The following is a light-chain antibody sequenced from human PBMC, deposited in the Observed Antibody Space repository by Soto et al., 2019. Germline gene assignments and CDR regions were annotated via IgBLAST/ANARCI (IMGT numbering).Light chain of an antibody. CDR3: AAWDDSLNGPV. CDR1: SSNIGNNT. Sequence: QSVLTQPPSASGTPGQRVTISCSGSSSNIGNNTVNWYQQLPGTAPKLLIYTNIQRPSGVPDRFSGSKSGTSASLAISGLQSEDEADYYCAAWDDSLNGPVFGGGTQLTVL. J-gene: IGLJ2*01. V-gene: IGLV1-44*01. CDR2: TNI.